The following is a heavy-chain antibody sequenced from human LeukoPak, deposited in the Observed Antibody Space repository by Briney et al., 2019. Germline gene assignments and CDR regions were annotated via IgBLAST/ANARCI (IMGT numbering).Heavy chain of an antibody. CDR2: ISSGSTFI. CDR1: GLSLSDDH. V-gene: IGHV3-21*01. Sequence: GGSLRLSCVSSGLSLSDDHMNWMNWVRQAPGKGLEWVSSISSGSTFIYYADSVKGRFTISRDNAKNSLYLHMNSLRVEDTAVYYCASRPLPATFYGMAVWGQGTTVTVSS. CDR3: ASRPLPATFYGMAV. D-gene: IGHD1-14*01. J-gene: IGHJ6*02.